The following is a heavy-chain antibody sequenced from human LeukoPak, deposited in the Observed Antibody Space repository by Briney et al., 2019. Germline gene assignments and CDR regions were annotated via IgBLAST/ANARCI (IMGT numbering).Heavy chain of an antibody. Sequence: SGGSLRLSCAASGFTFSSHWMHWVRQAPGKGLEWVSAISGSGGSTYYAGSVKGRFTISRDNSKNTLYLQMNSLRAEDTAVYYCARDQDSSGWYGPDGFDIWGQGTMVTVSS. CDR1: GFTFSSHW. J-gene: IGHJ3*02. CDR3: ARDQDSSGWYGPDGFDI. D-gene: IGHD6-19*01. V-gene: IGHV3-23*01. CDR2: ISGSGGST.